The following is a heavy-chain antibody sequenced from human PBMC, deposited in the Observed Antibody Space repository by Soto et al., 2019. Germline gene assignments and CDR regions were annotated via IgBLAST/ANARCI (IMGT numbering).Heavy chain of an antibody. Sequence: QVQLVESGGGVVQPGMSLRLSCAASGFTFSSYVMHWVRQAPGKGLEWVAVIWYDGSNKYYADSVKGRFTISRDNSKKTLYVQMNSLRAEDTAVYYCARARRYSSSSYVRWLRSCSDYWGQGTLVTVAS. V-gene: IGHV3-33*01. CDR1: GFTFSSYV. CDR2: IWYDGSNK. CDR3: ARARRYSSSSYVRWLRSCSDY. D-gene: IGHD6-6*01. J-gene: IGHJ4*02.